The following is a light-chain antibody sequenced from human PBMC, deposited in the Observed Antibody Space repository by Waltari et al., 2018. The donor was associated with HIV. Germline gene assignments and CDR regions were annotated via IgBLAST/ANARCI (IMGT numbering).Light chain of an antibody. J-gene: IGLJ3*02. V-gene: IGLV3-19*01. CDR3: NSRDTSGKHHWV. Sequence: SSELTQDPAVSVALGQTVRITCQGDSLRSYYASWYQQKPGQAPILVIYGENSRPSGITDRFSGSSSGNTASLTITGAQAEDEADYYCNSRDTSGKHHWVFGGGTKLTVL. CDR1: SLRSYY. CDR2: GEN.